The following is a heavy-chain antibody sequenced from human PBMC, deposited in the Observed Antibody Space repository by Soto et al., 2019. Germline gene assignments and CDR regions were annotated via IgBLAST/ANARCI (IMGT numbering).Heavy chain of an antibody. J-gene: IGHJ6*02. CDR3: ARPYYYGSGSYSPYYYYGMDV. CDR2: ISAYNGNT. D-gene: IGHD3-10*01. Sequence: QVQLVQSGAEVKKPGASVKVSCKASGYTFTSYGISWVRQAPGQGLEWMGWISAYNGNTNYAQKLQGRVTMTTDTPTSTAYMELRSLRSDDTAVYYCARPYYYGSGSYSPYYYYGMDVWGQGTTVTVSS. V-gene: IGHV1-18*01. CDR1: GYTFTSYG.